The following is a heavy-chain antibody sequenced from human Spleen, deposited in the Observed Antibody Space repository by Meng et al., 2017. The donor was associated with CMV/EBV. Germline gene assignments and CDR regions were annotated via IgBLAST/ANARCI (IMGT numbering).Heavy chain of an antibody. V-gene: IGHV4-4*02. CDR2: IYHTGRT. Sequence: SETLSLTCTVSGVSLTGSNWWSWVRQAPGEGLEWIGEIYHTGRTNYNPSLKSRVTISVDTSKNQFSLKLSSVTAADTAVYYCARVGWYNWFDPWGQGTLVTVSS. CDR3: ARVGWYNWFDP. J-gene: IGHJ5*02. D-gene: IGHD2-8*01. CDR1: GVSLTGSNW.